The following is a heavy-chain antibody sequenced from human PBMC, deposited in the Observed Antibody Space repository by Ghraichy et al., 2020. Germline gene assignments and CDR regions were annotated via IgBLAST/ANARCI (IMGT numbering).Heavy chain of an antibody. D-gene: IGHD2-2*02. CDR3: ATEIVVVPAAIQSAFGY. J-gene: IGHJ4*02. CDR2: FDPEDGET. Sequence: ASVKVSCKVSGYTLTELSMHWVRQAPGKGLEWMGGFDPEDGETIYAQKFQGRVTMTEDTSTDTAYMELSSLRSEDTAVYYCATEIVVVPAAIQSAFGYWGQGTLVTVSS. CDR1: GYTLTELS. V-gene: IGHV1-24*01.